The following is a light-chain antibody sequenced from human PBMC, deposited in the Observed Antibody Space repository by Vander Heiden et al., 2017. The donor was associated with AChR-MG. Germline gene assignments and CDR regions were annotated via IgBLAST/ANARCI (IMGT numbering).Light chain of an antibody. CDR2: DTN. CDR3: GTWDSSLSAYV. J-gene: IGLJ1*01. CDR1: SSSFRNAF. Sequence: QSLLTQPPSLSAAPGQKVTISCSGSSSSFRNAFVSWSQQFPGTAPKLLIYDTNKRTSGIPDRFSGSQSGTSATLGITGLQTGDEAVYYCGTWDSSLSAYVFGTGTKVTVL. V-gene: IGLV1-51*01.